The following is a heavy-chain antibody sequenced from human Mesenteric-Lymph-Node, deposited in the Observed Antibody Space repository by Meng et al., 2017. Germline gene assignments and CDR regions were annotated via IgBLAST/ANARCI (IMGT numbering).Heavy chain of an antibody. CDR1: GGSMSSTNW. CDR3: ARADKVRFDY. J-gene: IGHJ4*02. CDR2: IYHSGST. V-gene: IGHV4-4*02. Sequence: QVTLQAAGPGRVKPSGPLALTCAASGGSMSSTNWWSWGRQPPGKGLEWIGEIYHSGSTNYNPSLKSRVSISVDKSKNQFSLKLSSVTAADTAVYYCARADKVRFDYWGQGTLVTVSS.